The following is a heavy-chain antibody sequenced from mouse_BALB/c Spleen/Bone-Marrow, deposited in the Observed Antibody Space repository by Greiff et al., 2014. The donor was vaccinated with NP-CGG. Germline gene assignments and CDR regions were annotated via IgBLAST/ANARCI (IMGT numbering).Heavy chain of an antibody. CDR3: ARSYDYDYAMDY. D-gene: IGHD2-4*01. CDR2: INPNNGGT. CDR1: GCTFTEYT. J-gene: IGHJ4*01. Sequence: DVKLVESGPELVKPGASVKISCKTSGCTFTEYTMHWVKQSHGKSLEWIGGINPNNGGTSYNQKFKGKATLTVDKSSSTAYMELRSLTSEDSAVYYCARSYDYDYAMDYWGQGTSVTVSS. V-gene: IGHV1-18*01.